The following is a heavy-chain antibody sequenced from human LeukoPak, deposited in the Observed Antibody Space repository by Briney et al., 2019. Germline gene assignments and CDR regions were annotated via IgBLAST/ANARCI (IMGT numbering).Heavy chain of an antibody. CDR2: ISSSSSYV. CDR3: ARDDYGGLFDY. Sequence: GGSLRLSCAASGFTFSSYSMNWVRQAPGKGLEWVSSISSSSSYVYYADSVKGRFTISRDNAKNSLYLQMNSLRAEDTAVYYCARDDYGGLFDYWGQGTLVTVSS. V-gene: IGHV3-21*01. J-gene: IGHJ4*02. CDR1: GFTFSSYS. D-gene: IGHD4-23*01.